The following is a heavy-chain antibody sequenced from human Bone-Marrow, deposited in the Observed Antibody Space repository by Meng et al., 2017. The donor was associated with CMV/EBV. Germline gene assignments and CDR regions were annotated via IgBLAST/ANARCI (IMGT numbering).Heavy chain of an antibody. V-gene: IGHV3-15*01. D-gene: IGHD4-11*01. CDR2: IKSITDGGTT. CDR3: TKYSNYVKGLAC. CDR1: GFTFNHAW. Sequence: GECLKISCAASGFTFNHAWMSWVRQAPGKGLEWVGRIKSITDGGTTDYAAPVKGRFTISRDDSKDTLYLQINSLKTEDTALYYCTKYSNYVKGLACWGQGPRVTCSS. J-gene: IGHJ4*01.